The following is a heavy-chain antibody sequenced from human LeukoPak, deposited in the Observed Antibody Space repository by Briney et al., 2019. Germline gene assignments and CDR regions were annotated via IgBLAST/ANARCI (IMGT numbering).Heavy chain of an antibody. V-gene: IGHV4-59*01. CDR3: ARGGGDGYYFDY. CDR1: GGSISSYY. Sequence: SETLSLTCTVSGGSISSYYWRWIRQPPGKGLEWIGYIYYSGSTNYNPSLKSRVTISVDTSKNQFSLKLSSVTAADTAVYYCARGGGDGYYFDYWGQGTLVTVSS. CDR2: IYYSGST. D-gene: IGHD5-24*01. J-gene: IGHJ4*02.